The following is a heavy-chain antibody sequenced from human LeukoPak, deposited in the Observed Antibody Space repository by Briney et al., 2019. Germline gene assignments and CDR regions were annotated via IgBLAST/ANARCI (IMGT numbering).Heavy chain of an antibody. V-gene: IGHV4-38-2*01. Sequence: PSETLSLTCAVSGASINDFYWTWIRQPPGKGLEWIGSIYYSGSTYYNPSLKSRVTISVDTSKNQFSLKLSSVTAADAAVYYCARPLGDSSGYTPFDYWGQGTLVTVSS. CDR2: IYYSGST. J-gene: IGHJ4*02. CDR1: GASINDFY. D-gene: IGHD3-22*01. CDR3: ARPLGDSSGYTPFDY.